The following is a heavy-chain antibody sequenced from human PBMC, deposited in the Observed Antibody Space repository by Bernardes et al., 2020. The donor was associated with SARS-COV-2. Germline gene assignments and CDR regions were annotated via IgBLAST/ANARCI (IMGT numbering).Heavy chain of an antibody. CDR3: ARGPILRPHFDY. V-gene: IGHV3-33*08. Sequence: VGSLRLSCAASGFTFSSYGMHWVRQAPGKGLEWVAVIWYDGSNKYYADSVKGRFTISRDNSKNTLYLQMNSLRAEDTAVYYCARGPILRPHFDYWGQGTLVTVSS. J-gene: IGHJ4*02. D-gene: IGHD5-12*01. CDR1: GFTFSSYG. CDR2: IWYDGSNK.